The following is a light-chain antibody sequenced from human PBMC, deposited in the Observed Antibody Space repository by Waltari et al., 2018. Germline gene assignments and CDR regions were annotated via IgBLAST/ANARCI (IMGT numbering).Light chain of an antibody. V-gene: IGLV2-11*03. CDR2: DVS. CDR3: SSYAGSYTWV. Sequence: WYQQPAGKPPKLMIYDVSKRPSGVTDRFSGSKSNNTAFTTISVLHAEDAADYYCSSYAGSYTWVFGGGTKLTVL. J-gene: IGLJ3*02.